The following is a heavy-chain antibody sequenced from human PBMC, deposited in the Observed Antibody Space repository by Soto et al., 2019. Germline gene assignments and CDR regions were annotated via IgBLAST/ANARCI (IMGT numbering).Heavy chain of an antibody. Sequence: ESLKISCRTSGYRFTSYWIAWFRQMPGKGLEWMGIIFPSDSDTRYSSSFQGQVTISADRSTSTVFLQWASLKASDTAVYFCARKDKSGYFNWFDPWGQGTLVTVSS. D-gene: IGHD3-22*01. CDR1: GYRFTSYW. J-gene: IGHJ5*02. V-gene: IGHV5-51*01. CDR3: ARKDKSGYFNWFDP. CDR2: IFPSDSDT.